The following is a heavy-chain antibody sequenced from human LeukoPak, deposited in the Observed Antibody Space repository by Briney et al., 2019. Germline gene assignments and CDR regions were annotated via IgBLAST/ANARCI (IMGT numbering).Heavy chain of an antibody. Sequence: PSETLSLTCAVYGGSFSGYYWSWIRQPPGKGLEWIGEINHSGSTNYNPSLKSRVTISVDTSKNQFSLKLSSVTAADTAAYYCARTSSGWFRASDYWGQGTLVTVSS. CDR1: GGSFSGYY. J-gene: IGHJ4*02. D-gene: IGHD6-19*01. V-gene: IGHV4-34*01. CDR3: ARTSSGWFRASDY. CDR2: INHSGST.